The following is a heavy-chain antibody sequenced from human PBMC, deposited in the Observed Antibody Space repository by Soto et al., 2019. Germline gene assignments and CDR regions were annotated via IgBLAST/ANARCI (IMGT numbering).Heavy chain of an antibody. V-gene: IGHV1-18*01. J-gene: IGHJ5*01. Sequence: GPVKVSCKTSGYTFFNYCITWGRQAPGQPLEWLGWISLYSDGTNYAQKFQGRVSMTTDTSTTTAYMELRSLRSDDTAVYYCARVVPGAEAWFGSWGQGTLVTVSS. CDR2: ISLYSDGT. CDR1: GYTFFNYC. D-gene: IGHD2-2*01. CDR3: ARVVPGAEAWFGS.